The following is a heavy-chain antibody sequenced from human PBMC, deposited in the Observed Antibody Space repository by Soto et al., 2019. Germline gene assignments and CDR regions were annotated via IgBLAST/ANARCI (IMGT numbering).Heavy chain of an antibody. CDR1: GFTFSNYA. J-gene: IGHJ5*02. CDR2: LSGSGGST. Sequence: EVQLLESGGGLVQPGGSLRLSCAASGFTFSNYAMSWVRQAPGKGLEWVSTLSGSGGSTYYADSVKGRFTISRDNSKNTLYLQMNSLRAVDTAVYYCAKDTVPVATPWFDPWGQGTLVTVSS. CDR3: AKDTVPVATPWFDP. V-gene: IGHV3-23*01. D-gene: IGHD2-2*01.